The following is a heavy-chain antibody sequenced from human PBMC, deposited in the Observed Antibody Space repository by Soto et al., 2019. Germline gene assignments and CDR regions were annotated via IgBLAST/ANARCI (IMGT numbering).Heavy chain of an antibody. J-gene: IGHJ6*02. CDR2: IYPGDSDT. CDR3: PTHGNLYYYYYYGMDV. Sequence: GESLKISCKGSGYSFTSYWIGWVRQMPGKGLEWMGIIYPGDSDTRYSPSFQGQVTISADKSISTAYLQWSSLKASDTAMYYCPTHGNLYYYYYYGMDVWGPGTSVTVSS. CDR1: GYSFTSYW. V-gene: IGHV5-51*01.